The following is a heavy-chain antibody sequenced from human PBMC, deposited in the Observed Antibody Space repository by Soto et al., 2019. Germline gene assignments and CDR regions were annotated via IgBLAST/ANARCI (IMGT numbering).Heavy chain of an antibody. D-gene: IGHD3-16*02. CDR1: GLAFRSFL. Sequence: EVQLVESGGGLVRPGGSLRLSCAASGLAFRSFLMSWVRQAPGGGMEGVANINQDGRDSYYSDSVRDRFTISRDNAAHSLFLHMNSLGAEDTAVYYCATYHDDEWESYRHRYWGQGTLVTVSS. CDR2: INQDGRDS. CDR3: ATYHDDEWESYRHRY. J-gene: IGHJ4*02. V-gene: IGHV3-7*01.